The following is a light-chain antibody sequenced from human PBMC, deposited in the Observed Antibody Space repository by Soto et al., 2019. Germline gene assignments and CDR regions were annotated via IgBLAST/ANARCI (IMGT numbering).Light chain of an antibody. V-gene: IGKV3-11*01. CDR3: QQRSNWLT. J-gene: IGKJ4*01. Sequence: EIVLTQSPATLSLSPGERATLSCRASQSVSSYLAWYQQKPGQAPRLLIHDASSRATGIPARFSGSGSGTGFTLTINSLEPEDFAVYYCQQRSNWLTFGGGAEVEIK. CDR2: DAS. CDR1: QSVSSY.